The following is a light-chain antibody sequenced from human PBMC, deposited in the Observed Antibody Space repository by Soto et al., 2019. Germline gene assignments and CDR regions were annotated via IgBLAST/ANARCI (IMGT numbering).Light chain of an antibody. J-gene: IGLJ3*02. V-gene: IGLV1-40*01. Sequence: QSVLTQPPSVSGAPGQRVTISCTGSSSNIGAGYDVHWYQQLPGTAPKLLIYGNSNRPSGVPDRFSGSKSGTSASLAITGLEAGDEAEYTCQPYDSSLSGWVFGGGTKL. CDR2: GNS. CDR3: QPYDSSLSGWV. CDR1: SSNIGAGYD.